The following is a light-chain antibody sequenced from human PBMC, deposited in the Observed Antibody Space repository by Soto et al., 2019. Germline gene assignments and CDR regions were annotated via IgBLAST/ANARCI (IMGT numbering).Light chain of an antibody. V-gene: IGLV2-11*01. CDR1: SSDVGAYNY. CDR3: CSYAGSYTWV. CDR2: DVN. J-gene: IGLJ3*02. Sequence: QSALTQPRSVSGSPGQSVTISCTGTSSDVGAYNYVSWYQQHPGKAPKLIIYDVNERTAGVPDRLSGSKSGNTASLSISGLQAEDEADCYCCSYAGSYTWVFGGGTQLTVL.